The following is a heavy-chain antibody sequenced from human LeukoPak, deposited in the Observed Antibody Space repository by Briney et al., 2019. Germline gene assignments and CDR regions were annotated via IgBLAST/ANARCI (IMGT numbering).Heavy chain of an antibody. CDR1: GFTFTSYA. CDR2: ISGSGGST. D-gene: IGHD6-19*01. CDR3: AKVMRGIAVAGTSDY. J-gene: IGHJ4*02. V-gene: IGHV3-23*01. Sequence: GGSLRLSCAASGFTFTSYAMSWVRQAPGKGLEWVSAISGSGGSTYYADSVKGRFTISRDNSKNTLYLQMNSLRAEDTAVYYCAKVMRGIAVAGTSDYWGQGTLVTVSS.